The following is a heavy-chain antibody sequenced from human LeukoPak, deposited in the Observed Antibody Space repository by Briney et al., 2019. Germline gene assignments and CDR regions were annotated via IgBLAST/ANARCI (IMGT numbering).Heavy chain of an antibody. CDR2: IKQDGSGK. Sequence: GGSLRLSCAASGFTFSSYWRSWVRQAPGKGLEWVANIKQDGSGKYYVDSVKGRFTISRDNAKNSLYLQMNSLRAEDTAVYYCARDMSQSTGLRLGELSFFDYWGQGTLVTVSS. D-gene: IGHD3-16*02. V-gene: IGHV3-7*01. CDR1: GFTFSSYW. CDR3: ARDMSQSTGLRLGELSFFDY. J-gene: IGHJ4*02.